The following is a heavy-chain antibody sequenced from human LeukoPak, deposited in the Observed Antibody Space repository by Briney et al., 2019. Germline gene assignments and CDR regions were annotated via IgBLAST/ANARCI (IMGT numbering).Heavy chain of an antibody. Sequence: GRSLRLSCAASGFTFSSYAMSWVLQAPGKGLEWVSAISGSGGSTYYADSVKGRFTISRDNSKNTLYLQMNSLRAEDTAVYYCARGTDSSKVGFWGQGTLVTVSS. J-gene: IGHJ4*02. D-gene: IGHD6-13*01. CDR2: ISGSGGST. CDR1: GFTFSSYA. V-gene: IGHV3-23*01. CDR3: ARGTDSSKVGF.